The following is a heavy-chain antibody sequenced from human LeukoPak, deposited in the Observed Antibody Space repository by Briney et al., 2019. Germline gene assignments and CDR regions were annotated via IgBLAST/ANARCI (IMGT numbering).Heavy chain of an antibody. V-gene: IGHV3-33*08. J-gene: IGHJ4*02. CDR2: ISYDGSNE. CDR3: ARDNDFTNYY. Sequence: PGRSLRLSCAASGFTFSSYAMHWVRQVPGKGLEWVAVISYDGSNEYYVDSVKGRFTISRDDAESLLYLQMDSLRAEDTAVYYCARDNDFTNYYWGQGTLVTVSS. CDR1: GFTFSSYA. D-gene: IGHD4-11*01.